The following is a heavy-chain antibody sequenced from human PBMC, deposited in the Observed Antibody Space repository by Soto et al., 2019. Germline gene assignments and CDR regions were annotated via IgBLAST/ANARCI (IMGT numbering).Heavy chain of an antibody. J-gene: IGHJ2*01. CDR3: VREPCGDCFDWYFDL. D-gene: IGHD2-21*02. V-gene: IGHV3-30*09. CDR1: GFACSRFA. CDR2: ISYDGTTK. Sequence: QLVESGGGVVQPGGSLRLSCAASGFACSRFALHWLRQAPGKGLEWVALISYDGTTKYYPDAVKGRFAISRDNSNNTLYLEMNSMRPEDSAFYYCVREPCGDCFDWYFDLWGHGTLVTVSS.